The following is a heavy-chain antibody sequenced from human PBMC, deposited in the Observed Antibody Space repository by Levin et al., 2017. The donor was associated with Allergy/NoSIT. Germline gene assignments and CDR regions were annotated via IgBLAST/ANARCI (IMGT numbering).Heavy chain of an antibody. CDR3: ARLGSGWYGEAFDI. CDR2: IKEDGSAK. V-gene: IGHV3-7*01. Sequence: KGLVWVASIKEDGSAKYYVDSVKGRFTISRDNAKNSVYLQVNSLRVEDTALYYCARLGSGWYGEAFDIWGQGTMVTVSS. D-gene: IGHD6-19*01. J-gene: IGHJ3*02.